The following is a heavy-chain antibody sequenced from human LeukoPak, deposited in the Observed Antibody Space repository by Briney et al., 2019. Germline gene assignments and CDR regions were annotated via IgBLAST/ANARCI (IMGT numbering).Heavy chain of an antibody. V-gene: IGHV3-53*01. Sequence: PWGSLRLSRAAAGFTVSSNYMSWVRQAPGKGLEWVSVIYSGGSTYYAASVKGRFTIYREHSKNTLYLQMNSLRAEDTAVYYCALDSGPYYFDYWGQGTLVTVSS. CDR2: IYSGGST. J-gene: IGHJ4*02. D-gene: IGHD3/OR15-3a*01. CDR3: ALDSGPYYFDY. CDR1: GFTVSSNY.